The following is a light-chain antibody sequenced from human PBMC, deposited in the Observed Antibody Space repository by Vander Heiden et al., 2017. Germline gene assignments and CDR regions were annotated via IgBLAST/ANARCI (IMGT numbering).Light chain of an antibody. CDR1: ALPRQY. Sequence: SYELPQPPSVSVPPGQTARSTCSGDALPRQYAYWYQRKPGQSPVLVIYKDSERPSGIPERFSGSSSGTTVTLTISGVQAEDEADYYCQSADSSGTYQVFGGGTKLTVL. J-gene: IGLJ3*02. CDR3: QSADSSGTYQV. V-gene: IGLV3-25*03. CDR2: KDS.